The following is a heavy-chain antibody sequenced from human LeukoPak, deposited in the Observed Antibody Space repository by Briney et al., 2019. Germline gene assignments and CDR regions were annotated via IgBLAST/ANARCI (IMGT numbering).Heavy chain of an antibody. D-gene: IGHD3-22*01. V-gene: IGHV3-30-3*01. CDR3: ARGASNYPMIVGPREVGYYFDY. CDR1: GFTFSSSA. Sequence: GGSLRLSCAASGFTFSSSAMHWVRQAPGKGLEWVAAISYNGNNKYHADSVKGQFTISRDNSKHTLFLQMTSLRAEDTAVYYCARGASNYPMIVGPREVGYYFDYWGQGTLVTVSS. CDR2: ISYNGNNK. J-gene: IGHJ4*02.